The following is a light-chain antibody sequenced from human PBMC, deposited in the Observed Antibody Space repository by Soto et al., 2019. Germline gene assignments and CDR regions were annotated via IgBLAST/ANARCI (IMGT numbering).Light chain of an antibody. CDR2: GAS. Sequence: EIVLTQSPGTLSLSPGERATLSCRASQSVSSSYLAWYQQKPGQAPRLLIYGASSRATGIPDRFSGSGSGTDFTLTISSLEPEDFAVYYCKQYGNSAETFGQGTNVEVK. CDR1: QSVSSSY. J-gene: IGKJ1*01. V-gene: IGKV3-20*01. CDR3: KQYGNSAET.